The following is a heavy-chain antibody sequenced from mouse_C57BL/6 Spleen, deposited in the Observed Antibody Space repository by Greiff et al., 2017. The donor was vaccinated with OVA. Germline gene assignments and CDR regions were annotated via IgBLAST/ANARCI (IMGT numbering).Heavy chain of an antibody. J-gene: IGHJ3*01. CDR1: GYAFSSYW. CDR2: IYPGDGDT. Sequence: QVQLQQSGAELVKPGASVKISCKASGYAFSSYWMNWVKQRPGKGLEWIGQIYPGDGDTNYNGKFKGKATLTADKSSSTAYMQLSSLTAEDSAVYVCARGGGSSYGAWFAYWGQGTLVTVSA. CDR3: ARGGGSSYGAWFAY. D-gene: IGHD1-1*01. V-gene: IGHV1-80*01.